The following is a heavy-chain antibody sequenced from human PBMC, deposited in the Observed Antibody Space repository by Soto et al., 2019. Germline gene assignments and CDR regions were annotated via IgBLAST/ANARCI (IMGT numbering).Heavy chain of an antibody. J-gene: IGHJ6*02. CDR2: IIPIFGTA. V-gene: IGHV1-69*13. Sequence: VKVSCKASGGTFSSYAISWVRQAPGQGLEWMGGIIPIFGTANYAQKFQGRVTITADESTSTAYMELSSLRSEDTAVYYCARELVPAAPYYYGMDVWGQGTTVTVSS. D-gene: IGHD2-2*01. CDR1: GGTFSSYA. CDR3: ARELVPAAPYYYGMDV.